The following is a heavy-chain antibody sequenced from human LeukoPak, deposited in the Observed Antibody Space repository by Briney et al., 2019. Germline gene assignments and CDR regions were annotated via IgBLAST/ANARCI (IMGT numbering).Heavy chain of an antibody. J-gene: IGHJ4*02. CDR1: GFTFSNYA. CDR3: VKEFGGYAYGAYFDY. CDR2: ISYDGSTK. Sequence: GGSLRLSCAASGFTFSNYAMIWVRQAPGKGLEWVAVISYDGSTKFYEDSVKGRFTISRDNSKNTLFLQMNSLRAEDTAVYYCVKEFGGYAYGAYFDYWGRGTLVTVSS. V-gene: IGHV3-30*18. D-gene: IGHD4/OR15-4a*01.